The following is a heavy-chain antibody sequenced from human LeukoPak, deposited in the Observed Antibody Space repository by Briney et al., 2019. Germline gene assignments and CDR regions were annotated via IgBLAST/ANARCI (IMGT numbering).Heavy chain of an antibody. D-gene: IGHD1-26*01. J-gene: IGHJ3*02. CDR2: IYSDDST. V-gene: IGHV3-66*02. Sequence: GGSLRLSCAASGLTVSSNYMSWVRQAPGKGLEWVSVIYSDDSTYYADSVRGRFTISRDNSKNTLYLQMNSLRAEDTAVYYCARDGRVGATRLNIWGQGTMVTVSS. CDR3: ARDGRVGATRLNI. CDR1: GLTVSSNY.